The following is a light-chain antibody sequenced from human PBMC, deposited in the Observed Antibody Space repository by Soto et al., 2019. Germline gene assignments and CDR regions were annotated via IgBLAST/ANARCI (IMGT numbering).Light chain of an antibody. Sequence: IVLTKAPGTLSLPPGERPTLSCRASQSVSRYLTWYQQKPGQGPRVLIYGASSRATGVPDRFSGSGSGTDFTLTINRLEPEEFAVYYCQQYGSSPPTFGQGTKVDIK. CDR2: GAS. CDR3: QQYGSSPPT. V-gene: IGKV3-20*01. CDR1: QSVSRY. J-gene: IGKJ1*01.